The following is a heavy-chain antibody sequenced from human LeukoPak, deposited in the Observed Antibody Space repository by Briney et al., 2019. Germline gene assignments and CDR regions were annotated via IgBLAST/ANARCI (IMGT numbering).Heavy chain of an antibody. D-gene: IGHD5-12*01. Sequence: SETLSLTCTVSGGSISSYYWNWIRQPAGKGLEWIGRIYSSGSTNYNSSLKSRVIMSVDTSKNQFSLKLSSVTAADTAVYYCARTKGGYEFLLDYWGQGALVTVSS. V-gene: IGHV4-4*07. CDR3: ARTKGGYEFLLDY. CDR1: GGSISSYY. CDR2: IYSSGST. J-gene: IGHJ4*02.